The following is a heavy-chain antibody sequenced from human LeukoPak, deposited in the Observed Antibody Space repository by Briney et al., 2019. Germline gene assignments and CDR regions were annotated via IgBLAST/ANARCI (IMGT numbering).Heavy chain of an antibody. J-gene: IGHJ3*02. CDR2: IWYDGSNK. V-gene: IGHV3-33*01. Sequence: GGSLRLSCAASGFTFSSHGMPWVRQAPGKGLEWVAVIWYDGSNKYYADSVKGRFTISRDNSKNTLYLQMNSLRAEDTAVYYCARVYGDDAFDIWGQGTMVTVSS. D-gene: IGHD4-17*01. CDR3: ARVYGDDAFDI. CDR1: GFTFSSHG.